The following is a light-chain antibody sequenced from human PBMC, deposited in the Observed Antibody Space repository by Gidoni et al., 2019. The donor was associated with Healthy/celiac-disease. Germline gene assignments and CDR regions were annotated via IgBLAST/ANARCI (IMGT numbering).Light chain of an antibody. CDR1: QSVSSN. V-gene: IGKV3-15*01. J-gene: IGKJ1*01. CDR2: GAS. CDR3: QQYNNWPPWT. Sequence: ASQSVSSNLAWYQQKPGQAPRLLIYGASTRATGIPARFSGSGSGTEFTLTISSLQSEDFAVYYCQQYNNWPPWTCXQXTKVEIK.